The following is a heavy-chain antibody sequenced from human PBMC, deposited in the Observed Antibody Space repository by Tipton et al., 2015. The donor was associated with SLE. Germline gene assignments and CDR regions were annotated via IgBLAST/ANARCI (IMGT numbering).Heavy chain of an antibody. CDR2: INGDGSST. CDR1: GFTFRSYW. Sequence: SLRLSCAASGFTFRSYWLHWVRQAPGKGLVWVSHINGDGSSTTYADSVKGRFTISRDNAKNTLYLQMNGLRIEDTAVYYCARDRGYTMDVWGQGTTVTVSS. D-gene: IGHD3-16*02. V-gene: IGHV3-74*03. J-gene: IGHJ6*02. CDR3: ARDRGYTMDV.